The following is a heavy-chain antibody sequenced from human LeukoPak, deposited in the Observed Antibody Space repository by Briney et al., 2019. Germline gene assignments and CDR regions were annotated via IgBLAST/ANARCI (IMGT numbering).Heavy chain of an antibody. Sequence: PGGSLRLSCAASGFTFSSYGMNWVRQTPGKGLEWVSYIGTSSSTIYYADSVKGRFTISRDNARNTLYLQMDSLRAEDTAVYYCARDRMVGYYHYGMDVWGQGTTVSVSS. CDR2: IGTSSSTI. J-gene: IGHJ6*02. V-gene: IGHV3-48*04. D-gene: IGHD2-8*01. CDR1: GFTFSSYG. CDR3: ARDRMVGYYHYGMDV.